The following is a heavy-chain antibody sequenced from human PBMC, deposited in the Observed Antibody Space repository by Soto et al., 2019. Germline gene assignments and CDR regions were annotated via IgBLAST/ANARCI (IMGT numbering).Heavy chain of an antibody. CDR2: ISGDGRDK. Sequence: GGSLRLSCAASGFTFSSYAMHWVRQAPGKGLEWVAVISGDGRDKYHADSVKGRFTISRDNSKNTLYLQMNSLRAEDTAVYYYAKDRTPVADYYFDYWGQGTLVTVSS. CDR1: GFTFSSYA. CDR3: AKDRTPVADYYFDY. J-gene: IGHJ4*02. D-gene: IGHD6-19*01. V-gene: IGHV3-30*18.